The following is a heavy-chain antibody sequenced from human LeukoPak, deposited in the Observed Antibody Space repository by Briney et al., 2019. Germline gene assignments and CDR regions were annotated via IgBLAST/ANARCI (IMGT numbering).Heavy chain of an antibody. D-gene: IGHD6-19*01. CDR1: EFTFSTYW. CDR2: INPDGSTA. CDR3: ARVAVGEYNFHH. Sequence: GGSLRLSCAASEFTFSTYWMHWVRQAPGKGLVWVSRINPDGSTASYAGSVEGRFTISRDNAKNTLYLQMNSLRAEDTAVYFCARVAVGEYNFHHWGQGTLVTVSS. J-gene: IGHJ4*02. V-gene: IGHV3-74*01.